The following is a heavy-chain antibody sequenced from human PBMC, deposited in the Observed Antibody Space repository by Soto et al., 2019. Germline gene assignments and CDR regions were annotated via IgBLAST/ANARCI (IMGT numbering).Heavy chain of an antibody. CDR2: IYYSGST. J-gene: IGHJ3*02. D-gene: IGHD3-10*01. CDR3: ERFGGGAAAYDI. V-gene: IGHV4-61*01. CDR1: GGSVSSGSYY. Sequence: PETLSLTCTVSGGSVSSGSYYWSWIRQPPGKGLEWIGYIYYSGSTNYNPSLKSRVTISVDTSKNQFSLKLSSVTAADTAVYYCERFGGGAAAYDIWGQGTMVTVSS.